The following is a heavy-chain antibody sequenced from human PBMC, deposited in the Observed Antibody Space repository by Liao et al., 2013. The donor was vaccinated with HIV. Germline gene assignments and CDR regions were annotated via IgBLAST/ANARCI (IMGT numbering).Heavy chain of an antibody. CDR2: FYSRGTT. J-gene: IGHJ6*03. D-gene: IGHD3-10*01. V-gene: IGHV4-4*07. CDR3: ARVRRHSGSGNYAHYFFYYMDV. CDR1: DGSISSYY. Sequence: QVQLQESGPGLVKPSETLSLTCTVSDGSISSYYWGWIRQPAGKGLEWIGHFYSRGTTNYNPSLKSRVTMSVDTSKNQFSLKVSPVTAADTAVYYCARVRRHSGSGNYAHYFFYYMDVWAKGTTVTVSS.